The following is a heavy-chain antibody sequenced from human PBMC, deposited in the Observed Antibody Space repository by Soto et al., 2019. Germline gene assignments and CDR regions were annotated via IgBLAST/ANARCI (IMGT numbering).Heavy chain of an antibody. CDR1: EFTFSNYA. Sequence: EVQLLESGGGLVQPGGSLRLSCTASEFTFSNYAMSWVRQAPGKGLEWVSAISASGAATYYVDSVKGRFTISRDNSKNTLYVQMDGLRAEDRGVYYCARCAVLSTTSGGWCNWFDPWGQGTLVTVSS. CDR3: ARCAVLSTTSGGWCNWFDP. CDR2: ISASGAAT. V-gene: IGHV3-23*01. D-gene: IGHD2-21*01. J-gene: IGHJ5*02.